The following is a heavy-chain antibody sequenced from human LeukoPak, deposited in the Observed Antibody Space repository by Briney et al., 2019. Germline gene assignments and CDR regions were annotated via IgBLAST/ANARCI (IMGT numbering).Heavy chain of an antibody. J-gene: IGHJ4*02. CDR2: INPNSGGT. Sequence: ASVKVSCKASGYTFTGYSMHWVRQAPGQGLEWMGWINPNSGGTNYAQKFQDRVTMTRDTSISTAYMELSRLRSDDTAVYYCAREHGSSSALCDYWGQGTLVTVST. CDR3: AREHGSSSALCDY. D-gene: IGHD6-6*01. CDR1: GYTFTGYS. V-gene: IGHV1-2*02.